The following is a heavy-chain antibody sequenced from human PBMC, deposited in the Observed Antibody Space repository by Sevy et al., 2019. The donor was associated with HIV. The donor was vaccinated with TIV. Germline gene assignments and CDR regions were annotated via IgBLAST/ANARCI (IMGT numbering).Heavy chain of an antibody. CDR3: ARRLVITGTTAGGYFDY. V-gene: IGHV4-39*01. CDR1: GGSISSSSYY. CDR2: IYYSGGT. J-gene: IGHJ4*02. D-gene: IGHD1-20*01. Sequence: SETLSLTCTVSGGSISSSSYYWGWIRQPPGKGLEWIGSIYYSGGTYYNPSLKRRVTISVDTSKNQFSLKLRSVTAADTAVYYCARRLVITGTTAGGYFDYWGQGTLVTVSS.